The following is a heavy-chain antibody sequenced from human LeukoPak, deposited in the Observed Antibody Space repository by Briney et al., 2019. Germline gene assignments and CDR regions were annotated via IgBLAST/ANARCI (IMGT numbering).Heavy chain of an antibody. CDR2: IYYSGST. J-gene: IGHJ4*02. V-gene: IGHV4-30-4*01. CDR3: ARRDHDILTGYYSRDY. Sequence: PSETLSLTCTVSGGSISSGDYYWSWIRQPPGKGLEWIGYIYYSGSTYYNPSLKSRVTISVDTSKNQFSLKLSSVTAADTAVYYCARRDHDILTGYYSRDYWGQGTLVTVSS. D-gene: IGHD3-9*01. CDR1: GGSISSGDYY.